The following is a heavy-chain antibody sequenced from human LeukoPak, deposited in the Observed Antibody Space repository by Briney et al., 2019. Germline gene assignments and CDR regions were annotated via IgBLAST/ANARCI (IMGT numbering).Heavy chain of an antibody. Sequence: GGSLRLSCAASGFTLRSYSMNWVRQAPGKGLEWVAFIRSDGSNKYYADSVKGRFTISRDNSKNTLYLQMNSLRAEDTALYYCAKVGKTENYYGSGRFSYYYYMDVWGKGATVTISS. CDR1: GFTLRSYS. CDR2: IRSDGSNK. J-gene: IGHJ6*03. V-gene: IGHV3-30*02. CDR3: AKVGKTENYYGSGRFSYYYYMDV. D-gene: IGHD3-10*01.